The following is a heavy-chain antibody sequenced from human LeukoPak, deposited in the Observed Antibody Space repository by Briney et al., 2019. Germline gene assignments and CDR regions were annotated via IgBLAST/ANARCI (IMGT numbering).Heavy chain of an antibody. CDR3: ARGGVPGANWLDP. CDR1: GGSISSYY. D-gene: IGHD2-2*01. V-gene: IGHV4-59*01. Sequence: PSETLSLTCTVSGGSISSYYWSWIRQPPGKGLEWIGYIYDSWNTNYNPSLKSRVTISIDTSKNQFSLNLTSVTAADTAVYYCARGGVPGANWLDPWGQGTLVTVSS. J-gene: IGHJ5*02. CDR2: IYDSWNT.